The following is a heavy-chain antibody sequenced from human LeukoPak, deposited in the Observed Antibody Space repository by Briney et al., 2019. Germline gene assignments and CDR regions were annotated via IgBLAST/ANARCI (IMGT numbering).Heavy chain of an antibody. J-gene: IGHJ4*01. V-gene: IGHV3-23*01. CDR1: GFTFSNSA. CDR2: LSGSGITT. D-gene: IGHD6-19*01. CDR3: AKGIYSSGWSYFDY. Sequence: GGSLRLSCAASGFTFSNSAVSWVRRAPGKGLEWVSTLSGSGITTYYADSVTGRFTISRDNSKNTLYLQMNSLRAEDTAVYYCAKGIYSSGWSYFDYWGHGTLVTVSS.